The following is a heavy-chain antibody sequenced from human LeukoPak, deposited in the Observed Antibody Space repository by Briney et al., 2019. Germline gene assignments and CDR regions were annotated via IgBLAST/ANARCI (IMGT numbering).Heavy chain of an antibody. J-gene: IGHJ4*02. CDR1: GFTFSTSW. CDR3: VRDMGYYDKV. D-gene: IGHD3-22*01. CDR2: INTDGNTR. Sequence: GGSLRLSCATSGFTFSTSWMHWVRQAPGNGLVWVSRINTDGNTRDYADSVKGRFTISRDNAKNTLYLQMNSLRAEDTAAYYCVRDMGYYDKVWGQGTLVTVSS. V-gene: IGHV3-74*01.